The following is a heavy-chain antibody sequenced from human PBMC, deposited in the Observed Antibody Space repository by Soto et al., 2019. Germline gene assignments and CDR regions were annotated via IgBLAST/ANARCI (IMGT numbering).Heavy chain of an antibody. D-gene: IGHD2-15*01. V-gene: IGHV1-69*12. CDR2: IIPIFGTA. CDR3: ARGGRIGYCSGGSCYAPDY. J-gene: IGHJ4*02. CDR1: GGTFSSYA. Sequence: QVQLVQSGAEVKKPGSSVKVSCKASGGTFSSYAINWVRQAPGQGLEWMGGIIPIFGTANYAQKLQGRVTITADESTSTAYMELSSLRSEENAVYYCARGGRIGYCSGGSCYAPDYWGQGTLVTVSS.